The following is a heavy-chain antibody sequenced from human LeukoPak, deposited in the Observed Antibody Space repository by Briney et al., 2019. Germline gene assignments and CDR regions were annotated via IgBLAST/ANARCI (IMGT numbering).Heavy chain of an antibody. D-gene: IGHD3-22*01. CDR1: GGSISSGSYY. CDR3: AREKDYDSSGYYTYYFDY. V-gene: IGHV4-61*02. Sequence: SQTLSPTCTVSGGSISSGSYYWSWIRQPAGKGLEWIGRIYTSGSTNYNPSLKSRVTISVDTSKNQFSLKLSSVTAADTAVYYCAREKDYDSSGYYTYYFDYWGQGTLVTVSS. J-gene: IGHJ4*02. CDR2: IYTSGST.